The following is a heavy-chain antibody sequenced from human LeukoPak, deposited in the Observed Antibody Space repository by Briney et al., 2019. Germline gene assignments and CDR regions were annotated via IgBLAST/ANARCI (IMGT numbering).Heavy chain of an antibody. J-gene: IGHJ6*02. CDR3: ARAWLFGVTAYYYGMDV. Sequence: NPSGGITNYAQKFQDRVTVTSDTSTSTVYMQLSSLRSEDTAVYYCARAWLFGVTAYYYGMDVWGQGTTVTVSS. V-gene: IGHV1-46*01. D-gene: IGHD3-9*01. CDR2: NPSGGIT.